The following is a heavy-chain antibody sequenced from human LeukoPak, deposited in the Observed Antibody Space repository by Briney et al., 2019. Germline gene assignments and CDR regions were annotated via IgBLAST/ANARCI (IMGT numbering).Heavy chain of an antibody. D-gene: IGHD2-2*01. Sequence: GASVTLSCKASRDTFTSYYRHFLGQAPAQAHEWRAWINPNICGTYYAQTFHDRITMTRDTSISTAYMELSRLRSDDTAIYYCARANALYCSSTSCLFDYWGQGTLVTVSS. J-gene: IGHJ4*02. CDR3: ARANALYCSSTSCLFDY. V-gene: IGHV1-2*02. CDR1: RDTFTSYY. CDR2: INPNICGT.